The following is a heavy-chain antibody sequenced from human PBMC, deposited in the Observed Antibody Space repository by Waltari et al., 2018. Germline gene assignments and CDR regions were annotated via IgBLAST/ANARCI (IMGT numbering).Heavy chain of an antibody. V-gene: IGHV4-38-2*01. Sequence: QVQLQESGPGLVKPSETLSLTCDVSGYFISSGFYWGWIRQPPGKGLEWIGHSYHNGLXXXNPSLKSRVTXXRDMSKNQFSLKLTSVTAADTAFYYCARVVGSTISGENFDVWGHGTMVTVSS. CDR3: ARVVGSTISGENFDV. D-gene: IGHD1-26*01. J-gene: IGHJ3*01. CDR2: SYHNGLX. CDR1: GYFISSGFY.